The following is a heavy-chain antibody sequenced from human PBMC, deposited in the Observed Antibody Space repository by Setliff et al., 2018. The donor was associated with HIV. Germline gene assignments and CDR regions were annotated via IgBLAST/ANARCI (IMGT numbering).Heavy chain of an antibody. CDR1: GGSTSSDSYY. V-gene: IGHV4-61*02. J-gene: IGHJ6*02. CDR2: IHISGVS. CDR3: ARDNPYYYGSGSHRYYAMDV. D-gene: IGHD3-10*01. Sequence: PSETLSLTCIVSGGSTSSDSYYWSWIRQPAGKGLEYIGRIHISGVSNYNPSLASRLTISVDTSKNQISLKLSSVTAADTAVYYCARDNPYYYGSGSHRYYAMDVWGQGTTVTAP.